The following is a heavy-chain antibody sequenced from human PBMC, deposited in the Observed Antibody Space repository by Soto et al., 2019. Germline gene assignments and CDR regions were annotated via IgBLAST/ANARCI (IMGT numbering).Heavy chain of an antibody. J-gene: IGHJ3*02. Sequence: GGSLRLSCAASGFTFSSYWMHWVRQAPGKGLVWVSRINSDGSSTSYADSVKGRFTISRDNAKNTLYLQMNSLRAEDTAVYYCATHSRFLGLDAFDIWGQGTMVTVSS. V-gene: IGHV3-74*01. CDR3: ATHSRFLGLDAFDI. CDR1: GFTFSSYW. CDR2: INSDGSST. D-gene: IGHD3-3*01.